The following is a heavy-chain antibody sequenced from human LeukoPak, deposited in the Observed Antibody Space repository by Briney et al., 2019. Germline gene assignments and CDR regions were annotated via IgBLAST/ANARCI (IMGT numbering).Heavy chain of an antibody. CDR3: ARNGAAAGNYYYYGMDV. D-gene: IGHD6-13*01. V-gene: IGHV4-59*01. CDR2: IYYSGNT. Sequence: SETPSLTCTVSGGSINSYYWSWIRQPPGKGLEWVGYIYYSGNTNYNPSLKSRVTISVDTSKKQFSLKLSLVTAADTAVYYCARNGAAAGNYYYYGMDVWGQGTTLTVSS. CDR1: GGSINSYY. J-gene: IGHJ6*02.